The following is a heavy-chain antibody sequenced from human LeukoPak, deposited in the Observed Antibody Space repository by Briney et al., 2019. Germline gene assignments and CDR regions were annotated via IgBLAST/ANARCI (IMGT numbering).Heavy chain of an antibody. CDR1: GFTFSSYA. CDR2: ISGSGGST. J-gene: IGHJ3*02. Sequence: PGGSLRLACAASGFTFSSYAMSWVRQAPGKGLEWVSAISGSGGSTYYADSVKGRFTVSRDNSKHTVFLQLNSLRAEDTAVYSCVKTNGLRDAFDIWGQGTVVTVSS. D-gene: IGHD3-10*01. V-gene: IGHV3-23*01. CDR3: VKTNGLRDAFDI.